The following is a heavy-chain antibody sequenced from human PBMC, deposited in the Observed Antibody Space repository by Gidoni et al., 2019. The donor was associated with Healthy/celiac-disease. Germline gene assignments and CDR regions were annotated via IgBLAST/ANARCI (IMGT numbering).Heavy chain of an antibody. V-gene: IGHV1-69*01. D-gene: IGHD6-6*01. CDR1: GGTFSSYA. CDR2: IIPIFGTA. CDR3: ARALTSIAARLTYYYYGMDV. J-gene: IGHJ6*02. Sequence: QVQLVQSGAEVKKPGSSVKVSSKASGGTFSSYAIRWVRQAPGQGLEWMGGIIPIFGTANYAEKCQGRVTINADDSTSTAYMELSSLRSEDTAVYYCARALTSIAARLTYYYYGMDVWGQGTTVTVSS.